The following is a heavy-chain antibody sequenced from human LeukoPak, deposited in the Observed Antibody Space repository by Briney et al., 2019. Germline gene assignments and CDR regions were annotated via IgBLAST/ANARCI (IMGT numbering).Heavy chain of an antibody. CDR3: ARDWVVGATNRYFDY. D-gene: IGHD1-26*01. Sequence: PGGSLRLSCAASGFTFSSYAMHWVRQAPGKGLEWVASISSSSSYIYYADSVKGRFTISRDNAKNSLYLQMNSLRAEDTAVYYCARDWVVGATNRYFDYWGQGTLVTVSS. CDR2: ISSSSSYI. CDR1: GFTFSSYA. J-gene: IGHJ4*02. V-gene: IGHV3-21*01.